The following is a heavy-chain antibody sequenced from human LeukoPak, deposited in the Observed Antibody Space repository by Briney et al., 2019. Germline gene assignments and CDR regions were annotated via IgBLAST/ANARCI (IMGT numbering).Heavy chain of an antibody. D-gene: IGHD5-12*01. J-gene: IGHJ4*02. CDR2: IYPGDSDT. CDR1: GYIFTSYW. V-gene: IGHV5-51*01. Sequence: GASLQISCEGSGYIFTSYWIGWGRPLRGKGLEWMGIIYPGDSDTRDSPSFQGQVTISADKSISTAYLQWSSLKASDTAMYYCARQVRYSGYDFDYWGQGTLVTVSS. CDR3: ARQVRYSGYDFDY.